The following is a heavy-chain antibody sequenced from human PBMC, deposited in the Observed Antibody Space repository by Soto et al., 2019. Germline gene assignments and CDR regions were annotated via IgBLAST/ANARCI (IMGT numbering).Heavy chain of an antibody. V-gene: IGHV1-2*02. D-gene: IGHD2-2*01. Sequence: ASVKVSCKASGYTFTGYYMHWVRQAPGQGLEWMGWINPNSGGTNYAQKFQGRVTMTRNQPITTAYMELCRLRSDNTAVYYCAREGGVPAAISEYWGQVTLITVSS. CDR1: GYTFTGYY. CDR3: AREGGVPAAISEY. CDR2: INPNSGGT. J-gene: IGHJ4*02.